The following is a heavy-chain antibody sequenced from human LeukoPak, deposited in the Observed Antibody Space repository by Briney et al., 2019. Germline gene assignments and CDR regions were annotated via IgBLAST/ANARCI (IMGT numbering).Heavy chain of an antibody. CDR3: ARDVSGYYYDSSGYYLGDY. J-gene: IGHJ4*02. CDR2: INPNSGGT. CDR1: VYTFTGYY. Sequence: ASVKVSCKASVYTFTGYYMHWVRQAPGQGLEWMGWINPNSGGTNYAQKFQGRVTMTRDTSISTAYMELSRLRSDDTAVYYCARDVSGYYYDSSGYYLGDYWGQGTLVTVSS. D-gene: IGHD3-22*01. V-gene: IGHV1-2*02.